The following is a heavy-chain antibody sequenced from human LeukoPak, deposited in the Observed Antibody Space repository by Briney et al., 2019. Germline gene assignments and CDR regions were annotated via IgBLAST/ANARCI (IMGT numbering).Heavy chain of an antibody. CDR2: ISAYNGNT. CDR1: GYTFTSYG. Sequence: ASVKVSCKASGYTFTSYGISWVRQAPGQGLEWMGWISAYNGNTNYAQKLQGRVTMTTDTSTSTAYMELRSLRSDDTAVYYCARAVWFGAGYSGYGGGSWFDPWGQGTLVTVSS. V-gene: IGHV1-18*01. J-gene: IGHJ5*02. D-gene: IGHD5-12*01. CDR3: ARAVWFGAGYSGYGGGSWFDP.